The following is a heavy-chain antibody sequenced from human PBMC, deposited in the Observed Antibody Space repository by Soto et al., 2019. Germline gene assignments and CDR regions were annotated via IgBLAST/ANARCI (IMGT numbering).Heavy chain of an antibody. J-gene: IGHJ6*03. V-gene: IGHV3-33*01. CDR1: GFTFSSYG. Sequence: GGSLRLSCAASGFTFSSYGMHWVRQAPGKGLEWVAVIWYDGSNKYYADSVKGRFTISRDNSKNTLYLQMNSLRAEDTAVYYCARDGQDIVVVPAASLYYYYYYMDVWGKGTTVTVSS. D-gene: IGHD2-2*01. CDR3: ARDGQDIVVVPAASLYYYYYYMDV. CDR2: IWYDGSNK.